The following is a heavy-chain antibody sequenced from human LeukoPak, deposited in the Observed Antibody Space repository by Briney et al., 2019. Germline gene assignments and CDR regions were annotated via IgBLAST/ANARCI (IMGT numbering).Heavy chain of an antibody. V-gene: IGHV1-69*05. CDR1: GGTFSSYA. D-gene: IGHD6-13*01. CDR2: IIPIFGTA. CDR3: ASHYDPSSYIQTNTGIGFDY. J-gene: IGHJ4*02. Sequence: GASVKVSCKASGGTFSSYAISWVRQAPGQGLEWMGGIIPIFGTANYAQKFQGRVTITTDESTSTAYMELSSLRSEDTAVYYCASHYDPSSYIQTNTGIGFDYWGQGTLVTVSS.